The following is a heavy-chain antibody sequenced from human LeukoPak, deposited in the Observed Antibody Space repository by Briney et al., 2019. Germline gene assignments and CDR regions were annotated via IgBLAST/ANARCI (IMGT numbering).Heavy chain of an antibody. V-gene: IGHV3-33*08. J-gene: IGHJ3*02. CDR1: GFTFSSYA. Sequence: GGSLRLSCAASGFTFSSYAMSWVRQAPGKGLEWVAVIWYDGSNKYYADSVKGRFTISRDNSKNTLYLQMNSLRAEDTAVYYCARDRVGATPPDAFDIWGQGTMVTVSS. CDR2: IWYDGSNK. CDR3: ARDRVGATPPDAFDI. D-gene: IGHD1-26*01.